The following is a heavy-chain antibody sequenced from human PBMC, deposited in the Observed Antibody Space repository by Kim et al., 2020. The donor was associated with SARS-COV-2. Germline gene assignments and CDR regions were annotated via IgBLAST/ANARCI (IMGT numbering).Heavy chain of an antibody. J-gene: IGHJ4*02. CDR1: GGSISSYY. Sequence: SETLSLTCTVSGGSISSYYWSWIRQPPGKGLEWIGYIYYSGSTNYNPSLKSRVTISVDTSKNQFSLKLSSVTAADTAVYYCARGLRQAYSSGWSPPNFDYWGQGTLVTVSS. CDR3: ARGLRQAYSSGWSPPNFDY. V-gene: IGHV4-59*01. D-gene: IGHD6-19*01. CDR2: IYYSGST.